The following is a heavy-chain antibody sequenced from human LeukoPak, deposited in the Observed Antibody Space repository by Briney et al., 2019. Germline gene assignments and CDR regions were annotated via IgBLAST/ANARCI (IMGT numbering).Heavy chain of an antibody. D-gene: IGHD4-17*01. CDR3: AKESLEYGDYVGRKFLDYFDY. CDR2: ISGSGGST. V-gene: IGHV3-23*01. Sequence: PGGSLRLSCAASGFTFSSYGMSWVRQAPGKGLEWVSAISGSGGSTYYADSVKGRFTISRDNSKNTLYLQMNSLRAEDTAVYYCAKESLEYGDYVGRKFLDYFDYWGQGTLVTVSS. CDR1: GFTFSSYG. J-gene: IGHJ4*02.